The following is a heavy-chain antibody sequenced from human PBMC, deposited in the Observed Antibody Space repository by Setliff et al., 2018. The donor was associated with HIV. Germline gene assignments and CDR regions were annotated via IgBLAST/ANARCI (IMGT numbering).Heavy chain of an antibody. J-gene: IGHJ6*03. CDR2: IIPKFGTA. CDR3: ARVPVSNYYYYMDV. CDR1: GGTSSSYA. Sequence: SVKVSCKASGGTSSSYAISWVRQAPGQGLEWMGGIIPKFGTANYAQKFQARVTMTTDISTSTAYMELRSLRSADSAVYYCARVPVSNYYYYMDVWGKGTTVTVSS. V-gene: IGHV1-69*05.